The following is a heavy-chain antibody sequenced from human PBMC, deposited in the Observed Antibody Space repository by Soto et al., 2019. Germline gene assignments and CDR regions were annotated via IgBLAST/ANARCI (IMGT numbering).Heavy chain of an antibody. D-gene: IGHD3-3*01. CDR3: ERDFYYDFWSGAQSSYYYYGMDV. CDR1: GGTFSSYA. Sequence: GASVKVSCKASGGTFSSYAISWVRQAPGQGLEWMGGIIPIFGTANYAQKFQGRVTITADESTSTAYKELSSLRSEDTAVYYCERDFYYDFWSGAQSSYYYYGMDVWGQGTTVTVSS. CDR2: IIPIFGTA. J-gene: IGHJ6*02. V-gene: IGHV1-69*13.